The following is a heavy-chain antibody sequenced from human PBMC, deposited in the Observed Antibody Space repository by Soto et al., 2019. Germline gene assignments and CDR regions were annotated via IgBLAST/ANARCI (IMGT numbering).Heavy chain of an antibody. J-gene: IGHJ5*02. D-gene: IGHD2-15*01. CDR2: IFHSGST. V-gene: IGHV4-4*02. CDR3: ARRVQYCFNTYCRNWFDP. CDR1: GGSISSSNW. Sequence: QVQLQESGPGLVKPSGTLSLTCAVSGGSISSSNWWSWVRQSPGKGLEWIGEIFHSGSTNYNPSLKSRVTISVDKPKNQFSLKLSSVTAADTAVYYCARRVQYCFNTYCRNWFDPWGQGTLVTVSS.